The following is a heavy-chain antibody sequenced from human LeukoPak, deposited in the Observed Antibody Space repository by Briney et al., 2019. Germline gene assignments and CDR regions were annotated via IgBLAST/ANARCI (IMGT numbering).Heavy chain of an antibody. CDR1: GGSISNSGYY. D-gene: IGHD3-3*01. J-gene: IGHJ6*02. V-gene: IGHV4-31*03. Sequence: SETLSLTCTVSGGSISNSGYYWSWIRQHPGKGLEWIGYIYYSGSTSYNPSLKSRVTISVDTSKNQFSLKLSSVTAADTAVYYCARGRPPTLTNGTVFHYYGMDVWGQGTTVTVSS. CDR3: ARGRPPTLTNGTVFHYYGMDV. CDR2: IYYSGST.